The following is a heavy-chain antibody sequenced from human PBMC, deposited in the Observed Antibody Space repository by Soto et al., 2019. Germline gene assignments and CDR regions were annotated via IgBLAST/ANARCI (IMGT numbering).Heavy chain of an antibody. V-gene: IGHV3-11*04. CDR1: GFTFSDYY. CDR3: VRTSLVVAAATREDY. J-gene: IGHJ4*02. D-gene: IGHD2-15*01. CDR2: ISSSGSTI. Sequence: GGSLRLSCAASGFTFSDYYMSWIRQAPGKGLEWVSYISSSGSTIYYADSVKGRFIISRDNAKNSLYLQMNSLRAEDTAVYYCVRTSLVVAAATREDYWGQGTLVTVSS.